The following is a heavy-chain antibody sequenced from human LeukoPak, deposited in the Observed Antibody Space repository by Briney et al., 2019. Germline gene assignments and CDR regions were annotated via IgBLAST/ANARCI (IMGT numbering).Heavy chain of an antibody. V-gene: IGHV1-46*01. J-gene: IGHJ4*02. CDR1: GYTFTSYY. Sequence: ASVEVSCKASGYTFTSYYMHWVRQAPGQGLEWMGIINPSGGSTSYAQKFQGRVTMTRDTSTSTVYMELSSLRSEDTAVYYCARDSTTPADGDYWGQGTLVTVSS. D-gene: IGHD4-17*01. CDR2: INPSGGST. CDR3: ARDSTTPADGDY.